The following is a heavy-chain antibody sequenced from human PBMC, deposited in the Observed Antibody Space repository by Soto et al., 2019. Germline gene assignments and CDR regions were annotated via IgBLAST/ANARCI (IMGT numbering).Heavy chain of an antibody. D-gene: IGHD3-10*01. Sequence: ASVKVSCKASGYTFTSYGISWVRQAPGQGLEWMGWISAYNGNTNYAQKLQGRVTMTTDTSTSTAYMELRSLRPDDTAVYYCARRETGDYYYYGMDVWGQGTTVTVSS. CDR2: ISAYNGNT. V-gene: IGHV1-18*01. CDR1: GYTFTSYG. J-gene: IGHJ6*02. CDR3: ARRETGDYYYYGMDV.